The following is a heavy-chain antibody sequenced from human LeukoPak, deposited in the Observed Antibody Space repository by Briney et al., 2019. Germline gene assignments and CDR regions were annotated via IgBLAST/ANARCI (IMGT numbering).Heavy chain of an antibody. Sequence: ASVKVSCKASGYTFTNYDINWVRQATGQGPEWMGWMNPDSGNTGYAQKFQGRVAMTRDTSISTAYMELSSLRSEDTAVYYCASRVYDSSGYYDFDYWGQGTLVTVSS. V-gene: IGHV1-8*01. CDR1: GYTFTNYD. J-gene: IGHJ4*02. CDR2: MNPDSGNT. D-gene: IGHD3-22*01. CDR3: ASRVYDSSGYYDFDY.